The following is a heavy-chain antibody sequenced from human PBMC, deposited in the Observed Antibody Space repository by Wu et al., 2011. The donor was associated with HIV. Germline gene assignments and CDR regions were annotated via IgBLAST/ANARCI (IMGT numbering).Heavy chain of an antibody. Sequence: QVQLVQSGAEVKKPGASVKVSCKASGYTFTTFYIHWVRQAPGQGLEWMGTINPSGGFTTTARKFRGRVTLTRDSSTRTAYMELDSLTSEDTAVYFCARDREGIESNWGQGTLVTVSS. D-gene: IGHD5-12*01. CDR1: GYTFTTFY. J-gene: IGHJ4*02. CDR2: INPSGGFT. V-gene: IGHV1-46*01. CDR3: ARDREGIESN.